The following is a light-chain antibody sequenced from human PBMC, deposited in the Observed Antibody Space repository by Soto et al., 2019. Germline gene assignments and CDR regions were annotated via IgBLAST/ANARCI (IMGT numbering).Light chain of an antibody. CDR2: DAS. J-gene: IGKJ4*01. Sequence: EIVMTQSPATLSVSPGERATLSCRASQSVSSNLAWYQQNPGQAPRLLIYDASTRATGIPARFSGSGSGTEFTLTISSLQSEDFAVYYCQQYDKWPPLTFGGGTKVEIK. V-gene: IGKV3-15*01. CDR1: QSVSSN. CDR3: QQYDKWPPLT.